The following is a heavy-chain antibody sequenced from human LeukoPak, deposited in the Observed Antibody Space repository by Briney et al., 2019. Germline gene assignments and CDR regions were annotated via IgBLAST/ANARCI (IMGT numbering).Heavy chain of an antibody. J-gene: IGHJ4*02. CDR2: INSNGGSK. V-gene: IGHV3-64*02. Sequence: PGGSLRLSCAASGFTFSTYTIHWVRQAPGKGLEYVSAINSNGGSKYYADSVKGRFTISRDNSKNSLYLQMNSLRAEDTAVYYCARGWGVLSFDYWGQGTLVTVSS. CDR3: ARGWGVLSFDY. CDR1: GFTFSTYT. D-gene: IGHD3-16*01.